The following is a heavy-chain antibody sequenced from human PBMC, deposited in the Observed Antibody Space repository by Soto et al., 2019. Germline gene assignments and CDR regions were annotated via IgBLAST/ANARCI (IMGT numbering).Heavy chain of an antibody. CDR1: GDSISGSPYF. D-gene: IGHD1-26*01. Sequence: PSETLSLTCTVSGDSISGSPYFWGWIRQPPGKRLEWIGSVFYDGYTLYNPSLKSRVTISVDTSKNQFSLKLSSVTAADTAVYYCARGRSGSYYNFDDWGQGTLVTVSS. J-gene: IGHJ4*02. V-gene: IGHV4-39*07. CDR3: ARGRSGSYYNFDD. CDR2: VFYDGYT.